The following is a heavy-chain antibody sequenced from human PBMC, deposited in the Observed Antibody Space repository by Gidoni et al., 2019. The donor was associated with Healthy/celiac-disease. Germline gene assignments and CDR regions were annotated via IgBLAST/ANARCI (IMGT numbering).Heavy chain of an antibody. V-gene: IGHV1-69*01. CDR3: ASPTYYYGSGSYPAWFDP. CDR1: GGPFSSYA. CDR2: IIPIFGTA. D-gene: IGHD3-10*01. J-gene: IGHJ5*02. Sequence: QVQLVQSGAEVKKPGSSVKVSCKASGGPFSSYAISWVRQAPGQGLEWMGGIIPIFGTANYAQKFQGRVTITADESTSTAYMELSSLRSEDTAVYYCASPTYYYGSGSYPAWFDPWGQGTLVTVSS.